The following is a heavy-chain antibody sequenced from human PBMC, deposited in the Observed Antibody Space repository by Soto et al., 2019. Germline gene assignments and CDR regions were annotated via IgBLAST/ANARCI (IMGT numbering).Heavy chain of an antibody. D-gene: IGHD3-22*01. V-gene: IGHV3-23*01. J-gene: IGHJ6*02. Sequence: GGSLRLYCAASRFTFSSYAMSWVRQETEKGLEWVSGISVSVGSTYYADSVKGRFSMSRDNSKHPLYLQMNSLRAEDTAVYYCAKDPVASQWLLRVPPHYYGMDVWGQGTTVTVSS. CDR3: AKDPVASQWLLRVPPHYYGMDV. CDR2: ISVSVGST. CDR1: RFTFSSYA.